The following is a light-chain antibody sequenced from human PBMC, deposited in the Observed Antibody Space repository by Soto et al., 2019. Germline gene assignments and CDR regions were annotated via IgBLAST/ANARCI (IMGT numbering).Light chain of an antibody. CDR2: LGS. CDR1: QSLLHSNGYNY. Sequence: DLVMTQSPLSLPVTPGEPASISCRSSQSLLHSNGYNYLDWYLQKPGQSPQLLIYLGSNRASGVPERFSGSGSGTDFTLNISRVEAEDVGVYYCMQALQTSYTFGQGTKLEIK. CDR3: MQALQTSYT. V-gene: IGKV2-28*01. J-gene: IGKJ2*01.